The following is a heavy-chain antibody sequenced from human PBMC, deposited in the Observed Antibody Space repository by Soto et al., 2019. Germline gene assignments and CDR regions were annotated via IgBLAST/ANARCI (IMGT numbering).Heavy chain of an antibody. CDR2: ISFDGNIK. J-gene: IGHJ4*02. D-gene: IGHD6-19*01. V-gene: IGHV3-30-3*01. Sequence: GGSLRLSCAASGFTFSDYAMYWVRQAPGKGLEWVSVISFDGNIKYYTGSVKGRFTISRDNSKNTLHLQVNSLRTEDTALYYCARAPGHSVHSSGWQIDYWGQGTLVTVSS. CDR3: ARAPGHSVHSSGWQIDY. CDR1: GFTFSDYA.